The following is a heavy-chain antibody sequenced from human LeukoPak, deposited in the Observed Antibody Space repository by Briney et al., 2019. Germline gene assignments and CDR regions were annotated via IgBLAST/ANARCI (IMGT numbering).Heavy chain of an antibody. V-gene: IGHV3-30-3*01. Sequence: GRSLRLSCAASGFTFSSYAMHWVRQAPGKGLEWVAVISYDGSNKYYADSVKGRFTISRDNSKNTLYLQMNSLRAEDTAVYYCAKDVGRVGASPFDYWGQGTLVTVSS. J-gene: IGHJ4*02. CDR2: ISYDGSNK. CDR3: AKDVGRVGASPFDY. CDR1: GFTFSSYA. D-gene: IGHD1-26*01.